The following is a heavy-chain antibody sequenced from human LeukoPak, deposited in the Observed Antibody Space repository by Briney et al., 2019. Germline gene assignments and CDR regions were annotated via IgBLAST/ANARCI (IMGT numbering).Heavy chain of an antibody. V-gene: IGHV3-30-3*01. CDR1: GFTFSGYA. D-gene: IGHD3-10*01. CDR3: ARVGYYASGPFSYFDY. J-gene: IGHJ4*02. CDR2: ISYDGSNE. Sequence: GGSLRLSCAASGFTFSGYAMHWVHQAPGKGLEWVAVISYDGSNEYYADSVKGRFTISRDNSKNTLYLQMNSLSVEDTAVYYCARVGYYASGPFSYFDYWGQGTLVTVSS.